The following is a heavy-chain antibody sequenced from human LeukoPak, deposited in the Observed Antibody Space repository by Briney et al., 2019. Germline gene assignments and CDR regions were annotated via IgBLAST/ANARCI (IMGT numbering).Heavy chain of an antibody. CDR1: GFTFSDYY. Sequence: GGSLRLSCAASGFTFSDYYMSWIRQAPGKGLEWVSSITSSSSYIYYADSVRGRFTISRDNAKNSLYLQINSLRAEDTAVYYCARDPYSGSYVDYYYYYYMDVWGKGTTVTISS. CDR2: ITSSSSYI. D-gene: IGHD1-26*01. V-gene: IGHV3-11*06. J-gene: IGHJ6*03. CDR3: ARDPYSGSYVDYYYYYYMDV.